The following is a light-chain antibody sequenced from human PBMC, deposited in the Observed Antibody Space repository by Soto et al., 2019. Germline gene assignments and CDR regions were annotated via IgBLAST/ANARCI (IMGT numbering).Light chain of an antibody. CDR2: GAT. Sequence: ETVMTQSPATLSVSPGERATLSCRAGQSISNNLAWYQQNPGQAPRLLIYGATTRATGIPSRFSGSGSGTDFTLTISSLQSEDFAGYYCQQYNNWPLTFGGGTKVEIK. CDR1: QSISNN. J-gene: IGKJ4*01. CDR3: QQYNNWPLT. V-gene: IGKV3-15*01.